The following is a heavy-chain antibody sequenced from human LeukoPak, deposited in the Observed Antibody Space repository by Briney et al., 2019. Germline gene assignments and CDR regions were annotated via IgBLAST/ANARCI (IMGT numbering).Heavy chain of an antibody. Sequence: SQTLSLTCAISGDSVSRTDAGWNWIRQSPSRGLEWLGRTYYRSKWYNDYAVSVKSRITINPDASKNQFSLQLNSVTPEDTAVYYCARAYQLASGRRNWFDPWGQGTLVTVSS. V-gene: IGHV6-1*01. CDR1: GDSVSRTDAG. J-gene: IGHJ5*02. CDR3: ARAYQLASGRRNWFDP. CDR2: TYYRSKWYN. D-gene: IGHD2-2*01.